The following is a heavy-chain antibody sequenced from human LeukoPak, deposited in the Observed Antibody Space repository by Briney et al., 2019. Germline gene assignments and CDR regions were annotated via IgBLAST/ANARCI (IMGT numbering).Heavy chain of an antibody. J-gene: IGHJ6*02. CDR3: ARGDQAMAEYNYYGMDV. CDR1: GSTFSSYS. D-gene: IGHD6-6*01. V-gene: IGHV3-48*01. CDR2: ISSSSSTI. Sequence: PGGSLKLSCAASGSTFSSYSMNWVRQAPGKGLEWVSYISSSSSTIYYADSVKGRFTISRDNAKNSLYLQMNSLRAEDTAVYYCARGDQAMAEYNYYGMDVWGQGTTVTVSS.